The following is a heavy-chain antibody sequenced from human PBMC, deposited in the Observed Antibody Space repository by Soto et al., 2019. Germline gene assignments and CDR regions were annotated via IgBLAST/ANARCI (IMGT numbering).Heavy chain of an antibody. CDR2: ISAYNGST. J-gene: IGHJ4*02. V-gene: IGHV1-18*01. CDR3: VRDDFGLGIDY. D-gene: IGHD1-26*01. CDR1: GYTFTNFG. Sequence: ASVKVSCKASGYTFTNFGISWVRQAPGQGLEWMGWISAYNGSTTYADSVKGRFTISRDNAKNTLYLQMNSLRAEDTAVYYCVRDDFGLGIDYWGLGTLVTVSS.